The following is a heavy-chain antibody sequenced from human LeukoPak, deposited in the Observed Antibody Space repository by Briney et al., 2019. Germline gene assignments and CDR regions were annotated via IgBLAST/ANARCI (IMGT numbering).Heavy chain of an antibody. CDR3: AKGPYGSGSYPLYYYYMDV. D-gene: IGHD3-10*01. V-gene: IGHV3-23*01. CDR2: ISGSGDNT. J-gene: IGHJ6*03. Sequence: GGSLRLSCAASGFTFSNYAMSWVRQAPGKGLEWVSAISGSGDNTYYADSVKGRFTVSRDNSKNTLYLQMNSLRAEVTAVYYCAKGPYGSGSYPLYYYYMDVWGKGTTVTISS. CDR1: GFTFSNYA.